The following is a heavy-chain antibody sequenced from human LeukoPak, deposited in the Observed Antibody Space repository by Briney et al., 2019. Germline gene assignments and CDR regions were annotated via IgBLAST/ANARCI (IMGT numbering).Heavy chain of an antibody. CDR1: GYTFTGYS. J-gene: IGHJ4*02. D-gene: IGHD3-22*01. CDR2: INPNSGGT. CDR3: ARPGGSSGYYKGPTNFDY. V-gene: IGHV1-2*02. Sequence: ASVKVSCKASGYTFTGYSMHWVRQAPGQGLEWVGWINPNSGGTNYAQKFQGRVTMTRDTSISTAYMELSRLRSDDTAVYYCARPGGSSGYYKGPTNFDYWGQGTLVTVSS.